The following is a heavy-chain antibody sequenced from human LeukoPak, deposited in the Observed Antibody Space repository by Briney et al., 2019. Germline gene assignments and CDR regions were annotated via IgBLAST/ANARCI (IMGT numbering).Heavy chain of an antibody. Sequence: ASVKVSCKASGGTFSSYAISWVRQAPGQGLEWMGEIIPIFGTANYAQKFQGRVTITADESTSTAYMELSSLRSEDTAVYYCARSGSYYMDVWGKGTTVTISS. CDR1: GGTFSSYA. V-gene: IGHV1-69*13. CDR3: ARSGSYYMDV. J-gene: IGHJ6*03. D-gene: IGHD3-10*01. CDR2: IIPIFGTA.